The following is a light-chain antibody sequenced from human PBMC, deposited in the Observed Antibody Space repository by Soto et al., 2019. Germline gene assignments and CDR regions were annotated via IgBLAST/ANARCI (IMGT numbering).Light chain of an antibody. V-gene: IGKV1D-12*01. CDR1: QSINRW. J-gene: IGKJ5*01. Sequence: DIQMTQSPSSVSASVGDRVTITCRASQSINRWLAWYQQKPGKAPKRLIYAASTLESGVPSRFSGSGSGTDFTLTINSLQPEDIATYYCQQAYNPITFGQGTRLEIK. CDR2: AAS. CDR3: QQAYNPIT.